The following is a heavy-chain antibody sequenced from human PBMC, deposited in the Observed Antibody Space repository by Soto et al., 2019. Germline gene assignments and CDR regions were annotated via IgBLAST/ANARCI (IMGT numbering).Heavy chain of an antibody. CDR1: GYRFTNFW. CDR3: ARAQYNHNDGDFDF. J-gene: IGHJ4*02. CDR2: IYSRDSDT. D-gene: IGHD1-1*01. Sequence: PGESLKISCQGSGYRFTNFWIGWVRQRPGKGLEWMGIIYSRDSDTRYSPSFQGQVTISVDSSISTAYLQWSSLKASDTAIYYCARAQYNHNDGDFDFWGQGTLVTVYS. V-gene: IGHV5-51*01.